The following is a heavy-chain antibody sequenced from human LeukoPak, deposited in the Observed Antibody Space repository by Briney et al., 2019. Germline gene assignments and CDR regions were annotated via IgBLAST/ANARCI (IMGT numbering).Heavy chain of an antibody. CDR2: ISGDGGST. D-gene: IGHD6-13*01. Sequence: GSLRLSCAASGFTFDDYAMHWVRQAPGKGLEWVSLISGDGGSTYYADSVKGRFTISRDNSKNSLYLQMNSLRTEDTALYYCAKQEKDSSSWLNYYYYGMDVWGQGTTVTVSS. V-gene: IGHV3-43*02. CDR1: GFTFDDYA. CDR3: AKQEKDSSSWLNYYYYGMDV. J-gene: IGHJ6*02.